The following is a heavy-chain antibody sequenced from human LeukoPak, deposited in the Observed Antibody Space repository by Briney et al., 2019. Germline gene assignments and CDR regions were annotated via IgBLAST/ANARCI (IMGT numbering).Heavy chain of an antibody. Sequence: PGRSLRLSCAASGFTFSSYEMNWVRQAPGKGLEWVSYISSSGSTIYYADSVKGRFTISRDNAKNSLYLQMNSLRAEDTAVYYCARSAGTTRYYYYGMDVWGQGTTVTVSS. D-gene: IGHD1-7*01. J-gene: IGHJ6*02. CDR1: GFTFSSYE. CDR2: ISSSGSTI. CDR3: ARSAGTTRYYYYGMDV. V-gene: IGHV3-48*03.